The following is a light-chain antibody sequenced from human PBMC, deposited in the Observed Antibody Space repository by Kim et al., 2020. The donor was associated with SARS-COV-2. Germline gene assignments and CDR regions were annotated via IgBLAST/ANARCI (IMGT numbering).Light chain of an antibody. V-gene: IGLV4-69*01. CDR2: LNSDGSH. CDR1: SGHSSYA. Sequence: GASVTLTCTLSSGHSSYAIAWHQQQPEKGPRYLMKLNSDGSHSKGDGIPDRFSGSSSGAERYLTISSLQSEDEADYYCQTWGTPWVFGGGTQLTVL. J-gene: IGLJ3*02. CDR3: QTWGTPWV.